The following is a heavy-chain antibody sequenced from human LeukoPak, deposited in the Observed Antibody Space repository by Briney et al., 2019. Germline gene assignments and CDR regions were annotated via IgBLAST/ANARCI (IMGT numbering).Heavy chain of an antibody. CDR1: GGSISSGGYY. CDR3: ARDSGYYYDSSGYSPTSVGYFDY. Sequence: PSETLSLTCTVSGGSISSGGYYWSWIRQHPGKGLEWIGYIYYSGSTYYNPSLKSRVTISVDTSKNQFSLKLSSVTAADTAVYYCARDSGYYYDSSGYSPTSVGYFDYWGQGTLVTVSS. V-gene: IGHV4-31*03. CDR2: IYYSGST. D-gene: IGHD3-22*01. J-gene: IGHJ4*02.